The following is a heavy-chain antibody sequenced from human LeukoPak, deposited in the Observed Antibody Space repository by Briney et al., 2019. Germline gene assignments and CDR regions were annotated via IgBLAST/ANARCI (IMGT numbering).Heavy chain of an antibody. CDR3: AAANLRLGELSLYY. Sequence: PGGSLRLSCAASGFTFSSYDMHWVRQATGKGLEWVSAIGTAGDTYYPGSVKGRFTISRENAKNSLYLQMNSLGAGDTAVYYCAAANLRLGELSLYYWGQGTLVTVSS. D-gene: IGHD3-16*02. J-gene: IGHJ4*02. CDR1: GFTFSSYD. CDR2: IGTAGDT. V-gene: IGHV3-13*01.